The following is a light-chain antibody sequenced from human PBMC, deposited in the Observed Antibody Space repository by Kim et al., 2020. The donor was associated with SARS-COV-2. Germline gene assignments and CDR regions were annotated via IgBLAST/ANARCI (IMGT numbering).Light chain of an antibody. J-gene: IGKJ1*01. CDR3: QKYDGAPWA. CDR2: AAS. V-gene: IGKV1-27*01. Sequence: ASVGDRVTITFRASQDISNYLAWYQQKAGKAPRLLIYAASALQPGVPSRFSGSGSGTDFTLTITSLQPEDVATYFCQKYDGAPWAFGQGTKVDIK. CDR1: QDISNY.